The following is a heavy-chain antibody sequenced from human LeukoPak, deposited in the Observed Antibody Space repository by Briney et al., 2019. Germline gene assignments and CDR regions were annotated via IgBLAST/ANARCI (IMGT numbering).Heavy chain of an antibody. J-gene: IGHJ5*02. Sequence: PGGSLRLSCAASGFTFSSYSMNWVRQAPGKGLEWVSSISSSSSYIYYADSVKGRFTISRDNSKNTLYLQMNSLRAEDTATYFCARDKYSSAWSHKWLDPWGQGTRVTVSS. CDR3: ARDKYSSAWSHKWLDP. CDR1: GFTFSSYS. D-gene: IGHD3-22*01. V-gene: IGHV3-21*04. CDR2: ISSSSSYI.